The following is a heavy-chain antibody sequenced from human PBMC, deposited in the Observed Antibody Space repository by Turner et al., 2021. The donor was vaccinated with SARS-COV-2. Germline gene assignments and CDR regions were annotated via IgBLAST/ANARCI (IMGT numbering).Heavy chain of an antibody. Sequence: QVHLVESGCGVVHPGRSLRLSCSASGFTFISYGMHWVRQDPGKGLERVAVIWYDGSKKNYADSVKGRFTIYRDKYKNKMYLKKNSMRAEDTAVYYCAREGTAMVQNFDNWGQGTLVTVSS. D-gene: IGHD5-18*01. V-gene: IGHV3-33*01. CDR3: AREGTAMVQNFDN. CDR1: GFTFISYG. CDR2: IWYDGSKK. J-gene: IGHJ4*02.